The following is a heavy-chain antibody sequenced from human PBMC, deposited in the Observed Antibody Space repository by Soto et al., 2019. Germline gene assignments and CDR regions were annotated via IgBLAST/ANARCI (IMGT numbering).Heavy chain of an antibody. D-gene: IGHD3-22*01. CDR3: ARRITKIVVVFDY. CDR2: IDHSGST. V-gene: IGHV4-34*01. J-gene: IGHJ4*02. CDR1: GGSFSGYY. Sequence: QVQLQQWGAGLLKPSETLSLTCAVSGGSFSGYYWSWIRQPPGKGLEWIGEIDHSGSTSYNPSLKSRVSMSGATSMSQFSLNLNSVTAADTAVYFCARRITKIVVVFDYWGQGTLVTVSS.